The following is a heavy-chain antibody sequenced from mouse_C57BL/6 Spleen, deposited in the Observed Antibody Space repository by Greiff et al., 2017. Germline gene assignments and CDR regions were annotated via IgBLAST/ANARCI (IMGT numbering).Heavy chain of an antibody. CDR3: AREGWDGVHFDY. CDR1: GYTFTSYT. CDR2: INPSSGYT. V-gene: IGHV1-4*01. J-gene: IGHJ2*01. D-gene: IGHD4-1*01. Sequence: VQLQESGAELARPGASVKMSCKASGYTFTSYTMHWVKQRPGQGLEWIGYINPSSGYTKYNQKFKDKATLTADKSSSTAYMQLSSLTSEDSAVYYCAREGWDGVHFDYWGQGTTLTVSS.